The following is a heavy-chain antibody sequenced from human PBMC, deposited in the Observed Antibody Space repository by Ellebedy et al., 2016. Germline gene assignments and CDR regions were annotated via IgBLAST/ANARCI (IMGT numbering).Heavy chain of an antibody. V-gene: IGHV1-2*02. CDR3: ARSLGRMSLDY. Sequence: ASVKVSCKASGYTFTGYYMHWVRQAPGQGLEWMGWINPNSGGTNYAQKFQGRVTITADKSTSTAYMELSSLRSEDTAVYYCARSLGRMSLDYWGQGTLVTVSS. CDR2: INPNSGGT. J-gene: IGHJ4*02. D-gene: IGHD1-26*01. CDR1: GYTFTGYY.